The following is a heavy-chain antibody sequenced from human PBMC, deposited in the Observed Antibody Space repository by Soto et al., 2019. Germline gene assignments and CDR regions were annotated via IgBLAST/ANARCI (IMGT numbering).Heavy chain of an antibody. Sequence: EVQLVESGGGLIQPGGSLRLSCAVSGFTVSNNYMSWVRQAPGKGLEGVSVIYSGGYTAYGDSVKGRFTISRDNSKKPKNPKKKGLRADHAVVYFGGTGPGGGGYWGQGTLVTVSS. CDR2: IYSGGYT. CDR3: GTGPGGGGY. CDR1: GFTVSNNY. D-gene: IGHD3-10*01. J-gene: IGHJ4*02. V-gene: IGHV3-53*01.